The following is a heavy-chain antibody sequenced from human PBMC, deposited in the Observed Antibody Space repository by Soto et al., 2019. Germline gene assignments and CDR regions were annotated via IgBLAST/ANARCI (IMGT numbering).Heavy chain of an antibody. D-gene: IGHD1-26*01. Sequence: PSDTLSLTCTVSGDSISSSSYYWGWIRQPPGKGLEWIGSIYYSGSTYYNPSLKSRVTISVDTSKNQFSLKLSSVTAADTAVYYCARLGGYPYYGMDVWGQGTTVTVSS. CDR3: ARLGGYPYYGMDV. J-gene: IGHJ6*02. CDR1: GDSISSSSYY. V-gene: IGHV4-39*01. CDR2: IYYSGST.